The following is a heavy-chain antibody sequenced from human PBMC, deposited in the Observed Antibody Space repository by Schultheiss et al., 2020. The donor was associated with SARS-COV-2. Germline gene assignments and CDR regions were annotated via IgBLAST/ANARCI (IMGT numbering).Heavy chain of an antibody. CDR1: GGSISSSSYY. V-gene: IGHV4-39*01. CDR3: ARGPARGAYYYYYYMDV. D-gene: IGHD2-2*01. CDR2: FFYSGST. J-gene: IGHJ6*03. Sequence: SETLSLTCTVSGGSISSSSYYWGWIRQPPGKGLEWIGSFFYSGSTYYNPSLKSRVTISVDTSKNQFSLKLSSVTAADTAVYYCARGPARGAYYYYYYMDVWGKGTTVTVSS.